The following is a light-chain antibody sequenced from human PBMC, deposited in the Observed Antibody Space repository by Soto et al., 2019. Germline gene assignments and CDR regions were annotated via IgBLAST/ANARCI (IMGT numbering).Light chain of an antibody. V-gene: IGKV3-11*01. CDR2: YAS. CDR1: QSVSSY. Sequence: EIVLTQSPATLSLSPGERATLSCRASQSVSSYLAWYQQKPGQAPRLLIYYASNRATGIPARFSGSGSGTEFTVTISSREPEDFAVYYCQQRSNWPPRYTFGQGTKLEIK. J-gene: IGKJ2*01. CDR3: QQRSNWPPRYT.